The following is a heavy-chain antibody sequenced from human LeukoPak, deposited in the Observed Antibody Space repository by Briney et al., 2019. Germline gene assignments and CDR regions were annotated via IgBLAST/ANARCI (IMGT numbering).Heavy chain of an antibody. CDR2: IYYSGST. J-gene: IGHJ5*02. CDR1: GGSISSYY. D-gene: IGHD1-26*01. CDR3: ARNGGGSYTTTIWFDP. Sequence: SETLSLTCTVSGGSISSYYWSWIRQPPGKGLEWIGYIYYSGSTNYNPSLKSRVTISVDTSKNQFSLKLSSVTAADTAVYYCARNGGGSYTTTIWFDPWGQGTLVTVSS. V-gene: IGHV4-59*01.